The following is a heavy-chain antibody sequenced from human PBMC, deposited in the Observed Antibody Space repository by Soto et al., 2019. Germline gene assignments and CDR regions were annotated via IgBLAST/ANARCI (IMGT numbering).Heavy chain of an antibody. CDR1: GYTFTNNA. J-gene: IGHJ4*02. Sequence: GASVKVSCKASGYTFTNNAMHWVRQAPGQRLEWMGWIIPGNGDTKYSQRFQDRVTISRDTSASTVYMELRSLKSEDTAVYYCARGIMIFGVTVLSYYFDNWGQGSLVTVSS. V-gene: IGHV1-3*01. D-gene: IGHD3-3*01. CDR2: IIPGNGDT. CDR3: ARGIMIFGVTVLSYYFDN.